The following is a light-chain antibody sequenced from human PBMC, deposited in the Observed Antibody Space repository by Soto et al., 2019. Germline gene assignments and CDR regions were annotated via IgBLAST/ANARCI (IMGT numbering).Light chain of an antibody. CDR2: NND. Sequence: QSVLTQPPSASGTPGQRVTISCSGSSSNIGANTVNWYQQLPGTAPKLLISNNDQRPSGVPDRFSGSKSGTSASLAISGLQSEDDADYYCAAWDDSLYGRVFVSGTKVTVL. CDR3: AAWDDSLYGRV. CDR1: SSNIGANT. J-gene: IGLJ1*01. V-gene: IGLV1-44*01.